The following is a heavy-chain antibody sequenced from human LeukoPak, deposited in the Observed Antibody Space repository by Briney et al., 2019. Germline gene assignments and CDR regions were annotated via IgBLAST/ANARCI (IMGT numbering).Heavy chain of an antibody. CDR2: ISAYNGNT. CDR1: GYTFTSYG. V-gene: IGHV1-18*01. CDR3: ARAPVTMVRGVVVYYYYGMDV. J-gene: IGHJ6*02. Sequence: GASVKVSCKASGYTFTSYGLSWVRQAPGQGLEWMGWISAYNGNTNYAQKLQGRVTMTTDTSTSTAYMELRSLRSDDAAVYYCARAPVTMVRGVVVYYYYGMDVWGQGTTVTVSS. D-gene: IGHD3-10*01.